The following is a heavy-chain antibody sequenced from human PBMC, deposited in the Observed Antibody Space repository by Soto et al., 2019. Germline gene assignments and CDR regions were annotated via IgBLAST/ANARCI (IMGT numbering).Heavy chain of an antibody. Sequence: EVQLVESGGGLVKPGGSLRLSCAASGFTFSSYSMNWVRQAPGKGLEWVSSISSSSSYIYYADSVKGRFTISRDNAKNSLYLQMNSLRAEDTAVYYCARDVLPMGGSYYWFDPWGQGTLVTVSS. D-gene: IGHD1-26*01. CDR2: ISSSSSYI. V-gene: IGHV3-21*01. CDR1: GFTFSSYS. J-gene: IGHJ5*02. CDR3: ARDVLPMGGSYYWFDP.